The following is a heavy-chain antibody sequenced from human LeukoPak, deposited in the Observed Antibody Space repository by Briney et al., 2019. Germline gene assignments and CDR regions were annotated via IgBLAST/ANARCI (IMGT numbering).Heavy chain of an antibody. Sequence: ASVNVSCKASGGTFSSYAISWVRQAPGHGLEWMGVINPSGGSTSYAQKFQGRVTMTRDMSTSTVYMELSSLRSEDTAVYYCARDWVGALDYWGQGTLFTVSS. J-gene: IGHJ4*02. CDR2: INPSGGST. D-gene: IGHD1-26*01. CDR1: GGTFSSYA. V-gene: IGHV1-46*01. CDR3: ARDWVGALDY.